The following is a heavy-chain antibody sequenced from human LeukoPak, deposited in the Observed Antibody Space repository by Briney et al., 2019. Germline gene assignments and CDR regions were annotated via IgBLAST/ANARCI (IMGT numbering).Heavy chain of an antibody. CDR1: GGSSSGYY. V-gene: IGHV4-34*01. J-gene: IGHJ4*02. D-gene: IGHD5-18*01. CDR3: ARDFGGGYSHGSLAVAVLGIN. Sequence: PSETLSLTCAVYGGSSSGYYWSWIRQLPGKGLEWIGEINHSGSTNYNPSLKSRVTISVDTSKNQFSLKLSSVTAADTAVYYCARDFGGGYSHGSLAVAVLGINWGQGTLVTVSS. CDR2: INHSGST.